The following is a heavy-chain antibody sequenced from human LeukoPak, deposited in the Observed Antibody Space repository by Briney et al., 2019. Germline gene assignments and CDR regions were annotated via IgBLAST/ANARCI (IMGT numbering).Heavy chain of an antibody. D-gene: IGHD4-17*01. CDR1: GCTFSSYA. Sequence: GALRLSCAASGCTFSSYAVHWVRQAPGKGLEWVAVISYDGSNKYYADSVKGRFTISRDNSKNTLYLQMNSLRAEDTAVYYCARVYGDYETVDYWGQGTLVTVSS. J-gene: IGHJ4*02. CDR3: ARVYGDYETVDY. CDR2: ISYDGSNK. V-gene: IGHV3-30*04.